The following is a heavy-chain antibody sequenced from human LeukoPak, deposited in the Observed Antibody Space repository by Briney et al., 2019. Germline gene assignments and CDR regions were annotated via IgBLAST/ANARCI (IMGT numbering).Heavy chain of an antibody. CDR2: ISYDGSNK. CDR1: GFTFSRYA. J-gene: IGHJ4*02. Sequence: GGSLRLSCAASGFTFSRYAMHWVRQAPGKGLEWVAVISYDGSNKYYADSVKSRFTISRDNSKNTLYLQMNSLRPDDTAVYYCARVRQGGMDYSFFDYWGQGTLVTVSS. D-gene: IGHD2-15*01. CDR3: ARVRQGGMDYSFFDY. V-gene: IGHV3-30*04.